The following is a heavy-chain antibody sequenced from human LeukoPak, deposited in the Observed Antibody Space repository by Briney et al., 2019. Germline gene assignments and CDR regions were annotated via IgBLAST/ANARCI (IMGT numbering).Heavy chain of an antibody. CDR2: IYYSGST. Sequence: SETLSLTCTVSGGSISSGDYYWSWIRQPPGKGLEWIGYIYYSGSTYYNPSLKSRVTISVDTSKNQFSLKLSSVTAADTAVYYCAREVGEWLPNFDPWGQGTLVTVSS. J-gene: IGHJ5*02. CDR3: AREVGEWLPNFDP. V-gene: IGHV4-30-4*08. CDR1: GGSISSGDYY. D-gene: IGHD3-10*01.